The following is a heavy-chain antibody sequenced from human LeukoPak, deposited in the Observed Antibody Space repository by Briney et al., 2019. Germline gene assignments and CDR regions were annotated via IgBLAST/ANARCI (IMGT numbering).Heavy chain of an antibody. CDR3: AKLATVTTLGDY. CDR1: GFTFSSYG. Sequence: GGSLRLSCAASGFTFSSYGMHWVRQAPGKGLEWVAVISYDGSNKYYADSVKGRFTISRDSSKNTLYLQMNSLRAEDTAVYYCAKLATVTTLGDYWGQGTLVTVSS. V-gene: IGHV3-30*18. CDR2: ISYDGSNK. J-gene: IGHJ4*02. D-gene: IGHD4-17*01.